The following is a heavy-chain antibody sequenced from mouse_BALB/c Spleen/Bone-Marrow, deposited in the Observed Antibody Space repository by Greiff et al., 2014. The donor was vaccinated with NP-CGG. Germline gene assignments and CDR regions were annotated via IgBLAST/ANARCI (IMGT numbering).Heavy chain of an antibody. J-gene: IGHJ1*01. D-gene: IGHD1-1*02. CDR3: ARALGSYVWYFDV. CDR2: ITFDGSY. V-gene: IGHV3-6*02. Sequence: VQLQQSGPGLMKPSQSLSLTCSVTGFSITSGYYWNWIRQFPGHTLEWMGYITFDGSYDYNPSLKNRISISRDTSNNQFFLKLDSVTAEDTASYYCARALGSYVWYFDVWGAGTTVTVSA. CDR1: GFSITSGYY.